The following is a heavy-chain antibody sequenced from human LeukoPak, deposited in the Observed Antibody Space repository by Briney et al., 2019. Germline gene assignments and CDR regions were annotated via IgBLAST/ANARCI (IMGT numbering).Heavy chain of an antibody. V-gene: IGHV1-2*02. CDR2: INPNSGGT. D-gene: IGHD6-19*01. CDR3: ARGNSSGWYFWFDP. Sequence: SVKVSCKASGYTFTGYYMHWVRQAPGQGLEWMGWINPNSGGTNYAQKFQGRVTMTRDTSISTAYMELSRLRSDDTAVYYCARGNSSGWYFWFDPWGQGTLVTVSS. J-gene: IGHJ5*02. CDR1: GYTFTGYY.